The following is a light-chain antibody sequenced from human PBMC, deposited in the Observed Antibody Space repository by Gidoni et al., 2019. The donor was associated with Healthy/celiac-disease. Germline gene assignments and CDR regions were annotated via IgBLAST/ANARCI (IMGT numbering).Light chain of an antibody. CDR2: AAS. J-gene: IGKJ2*01. CDR1: QSISSY. CDR3: QQSYSTPYT. Sequence: DIKMTQSPSSLSASVGDRVNITCRASQSISSYLNWYQQKPGKAPKLLIYAASSLQSGVTSRFSGSGSGTEFTLTISSLQPEDFATYYCQQSYSTPYTFGQGTKLEIK. V-gene: IGKV1-39*01.